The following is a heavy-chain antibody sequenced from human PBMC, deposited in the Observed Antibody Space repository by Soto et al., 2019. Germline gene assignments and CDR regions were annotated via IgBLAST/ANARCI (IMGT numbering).Heavy chain of an antibody. CDR2: ISGHNGNT. CDR1: GYTFTSYG. CDR3: ARHRFNYYDNTVYYYFDY. Sequence: QVQLVQSGAEVKKPGASVKVSCKASGYTFTSYGISWVRQAPGQGPEWMGWISGHNGNTNHPQSLQGRVTMTTDTSRNTAYMELRSLRSDDTAAYYCARHRFNYYDNTVYYYFDYWGQGTLVTVSS. J-gene: IGHJ4*02. V-gene: IGHV1-18*04. D-gene: IGHD3-22*01.